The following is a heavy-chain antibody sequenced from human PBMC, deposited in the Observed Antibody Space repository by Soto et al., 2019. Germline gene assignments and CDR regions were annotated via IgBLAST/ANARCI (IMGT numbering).Heavy chain of an antibody. CDR1: GYTFTSFG. Sequence: VQLVQSGAEVQKPGASVRVSCKASGYTFTSFGLSWVRQAPGQGPEWMGWISPESDKATYAHKFQGRITMTTDTFTTTAYMCLRSLRSDDTAVYYYTRDFFAISPSTVTTDAYWGQGPLVSV. CDR3: TRDFFAISPSTVTTDAY. D-gene: IGHD4-17*01. V-gene: IGHV1-18*01. CDR2: ISPESDKA. J-gene: IGHJ4*02.